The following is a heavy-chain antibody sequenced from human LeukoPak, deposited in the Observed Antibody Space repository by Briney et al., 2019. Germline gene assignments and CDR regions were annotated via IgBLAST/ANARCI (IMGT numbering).Heavy chain of an antibody. CDR2: IYHSGST. Sequence: PSETLSLTCAVSGGSISSSNWWNWVRQPPGKGLEWIGEIYHSGSTNYNPSLKSRITISLDKSKNQFSLKLSSVTAADTAVYYCARGLRGYTYGYVPWELYHYMDVWGKGTTVTISS. CDR1: GGSISSSNW. V-gene: IGHV4-4*02. J-gene: IGHJ6*03. D-gene: IGHD5-18*01. CDR3: ARGLRGYTYGYVPWELYHYMDV.